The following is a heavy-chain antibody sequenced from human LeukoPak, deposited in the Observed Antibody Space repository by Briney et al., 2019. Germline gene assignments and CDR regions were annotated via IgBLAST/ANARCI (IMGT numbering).Heavy chain of an antibody. CDR3: ARDLARGYSYGYNAFDI. D-gene: IGHD5-18*01. CDR1: GYNFRSYG. J-gene: IGHJ3*02. Sequence: ASVKVSCTASGYNFRSYGIGWVRQAPRQGLEWMGWITAGNGNTNYAQKVQGRVTMTTDTSTSTAYMELRSLRSDDTAVYFCARDLARGYSYGYNAFDIWGQGTMVTVSS. V-gene: IGHV1-18*01. CDR2: ITAGNGNT.